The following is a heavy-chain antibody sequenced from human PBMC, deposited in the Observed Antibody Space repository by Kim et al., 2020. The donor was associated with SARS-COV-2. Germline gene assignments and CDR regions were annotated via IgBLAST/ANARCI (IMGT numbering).Heavy chain of an antibody. J-gene: IGHJ4*02. V-gene: IGHV4-34*01. CDR3: ARGVRHYDSSGYLRSPPYYFDY. CDR2: INHSGST. Sequence: SETLSLTCAVYGGSFSGYYWSWIRQPPGKGLEWIGEINHSGSTNYNPSLKSRVTISVDTSKNQFSLKLSSVTAADTAVYYCARGVRHYDSSGYLRSPPYYFDYWGQGTLVTVSS. D-gene: IGHD3-22*01. CDR1: GGSFSGYY.